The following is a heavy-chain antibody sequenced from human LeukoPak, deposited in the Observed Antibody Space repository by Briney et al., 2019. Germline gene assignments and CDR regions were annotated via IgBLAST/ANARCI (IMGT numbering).Heavy chain of an antibody. D-gene: IGHD3-10*01. Sequence: SVKVSCKASGGTFSSYAISWVRQAPGQGLEWMGRIIPIFGTANYAQKFQGRVTITTDESTSTAYMELSSLRSEDTAVYYCARHRDYYGSGSSSYYYYYMDVWGKGTTVTVSS. CDR1: GGTFSSYA. J-gene: IGHJ6*03. V-gene: IGHV1-69*05. CDR3: ARHRDYYGSGSSSYYYYYMDV. CDR2: IIPIFGTA.